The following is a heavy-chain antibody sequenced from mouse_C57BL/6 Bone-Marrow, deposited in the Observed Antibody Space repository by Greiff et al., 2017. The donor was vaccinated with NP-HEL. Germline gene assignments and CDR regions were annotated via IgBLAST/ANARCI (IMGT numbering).Heavy chain of an antibody. CDR1: GYTFTSYW. CDR2: IDPNSGGT. CDR3: ARYYSGSRGWYFDV. D-gene: IGHD1-1*01. J-gene: IGHJ1*01. Sequence: QVQLQQPGADLVKPGASVKLSCKASGYTFTSYWMHWVKQRPGRGLEWIGRIDPNSGGTKFNEKFKTKATLTVDKPSSTAYMQLRSLTSEDSAVXYCARYYSGSRGWYFDVWGAGAPVTVSS. V-gene: IGHV1-72*01.